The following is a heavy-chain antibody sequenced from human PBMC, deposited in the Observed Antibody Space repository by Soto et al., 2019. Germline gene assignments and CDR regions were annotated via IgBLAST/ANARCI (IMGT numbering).Heavy chain of an antibody. V-gene: IGHV1-3*01. Sequence: QVQFVQSGAEVKKPGASVRLSCKPSGYTLPNYSIQWVRQAAGQGLQWLGWINPGSGYTEYSQRFQGRVTLSRDNSATTLYMDLTCLTSEDTAVYFCTRDLNGGNTFDYWGQGTLVNVSS. CDR1: GYTLPNYS. D-gene: IGHD2-8*01. CDR2: INPGSGYT. J-gene: IGHJ4*02. CDR3: TRDLNGGNTFDY.